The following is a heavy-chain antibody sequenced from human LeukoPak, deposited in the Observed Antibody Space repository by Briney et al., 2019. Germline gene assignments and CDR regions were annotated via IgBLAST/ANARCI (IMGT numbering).Heavy chain of an antibody. J-gene: IGHJ4*02. Sequence: GGSLRLSCAASGFTFSSYWMSWVRQAPGKGLEWVANIKQDGSEKYYVDSVKGRFTISRDNAKNSLYLQMNSLRAEDTAVYYCARERAPWDIVLMVYATRLDYWGQGTLVTVSS. CDR1: GFTFSSYW. D-gene: IGHD2-8*01. V-gene: IGHV3-7*01. CDR2: IKQDGSEK. CDR3: ARERAPWDIVLMVYATRLDY.